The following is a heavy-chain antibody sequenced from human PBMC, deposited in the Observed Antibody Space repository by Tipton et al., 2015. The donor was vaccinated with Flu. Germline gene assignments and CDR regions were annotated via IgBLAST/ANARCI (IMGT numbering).Heavy chain of an antibody. J-gene: IGHJ3*02. CDR1: GFTFPSYA. CDR3: ARAALVRGGLYHGDAFDM. Sequence: SLRLSCAASGFTFPSYAMTWVRRAPGKGLEWVATVSGLGKSTYYADSVRGRFTISRDNSEDMASLQMNGLRAEDTALYYCARAALVRGGLYHGDAFDMWGQGTTVTVSS. D-gene: IGHD3-10*01. CDR2: VSGLGKST. V-gene: IGHV3-23*01.